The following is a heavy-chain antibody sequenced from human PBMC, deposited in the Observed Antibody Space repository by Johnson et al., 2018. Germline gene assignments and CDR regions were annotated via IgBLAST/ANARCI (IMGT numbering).Heavy chain of an antibody. CDR3: SRASRARGTYWDFDD. Sequence: QVQLQESGPGLVKPSETLSLTCTVSGGSISSYYWNWIRQPPGKGLEWIGYVYYSGSTNYNPSLKSRVSMSLDPSKNQFSLKLSSVTAADTATYYCSRASRARGTYWDFDDWGQGTLVTVSS. CDR2: VYYSGST. J-gene: IGHJ4*02. CDR1: GGSISSYY. D-gene: IGHD1-26*01. V-gene: IGHV4-59*01.